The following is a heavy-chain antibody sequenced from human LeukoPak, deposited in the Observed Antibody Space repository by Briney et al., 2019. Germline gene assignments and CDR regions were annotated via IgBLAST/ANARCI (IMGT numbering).Heavy chain of an antibody. CDR2: TYYSGST. V-gene: IGHV4-31*03. CDR3: ASWNSSGWYVDY. Sequence: PSETLSLTCTVSGGSISSGGYYWSWIRQHPGKGLEWIGYTYYSGSTYYNPSLKSRVTISVDTSKNQFSLKLSSVTAADTAVYYCASWNSSGWYVDYWGQGTLVTVSS. D-gene: IGHD6-19*01. J-gene: IGHJ4*02. CDR1: GGSISSGGYY.